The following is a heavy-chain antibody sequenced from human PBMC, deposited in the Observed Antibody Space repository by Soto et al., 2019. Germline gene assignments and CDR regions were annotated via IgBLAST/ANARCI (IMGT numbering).Heavy chain of an antibody. CDR3: ALRSMAVVPEY. J-gene: IGHJ4*02. CDR1: GDSISSYY. D-gene: IGHD3-22*01. Sequence: QVQLQESGPGLVKPSETLSLTCAVSGDSISSYYCMWIRQPPGKGLESIGYLYYGWSANYNPSLRIRGAFAVDTATKQCSLTLSSMTAADTAVSYCALRSMAVVPEYWGQGTLVTVSS. V-gene: IGHV4-59*01. CDR2: LYYGWSA.